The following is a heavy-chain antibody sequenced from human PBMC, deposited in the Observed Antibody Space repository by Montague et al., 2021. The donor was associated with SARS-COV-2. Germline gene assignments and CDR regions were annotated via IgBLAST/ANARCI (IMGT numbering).Heavy chain of an antibody. CDR1: GGSMGGYH. CDR2: IYYNGAT. V-gene: IGHV4-59*01. D-gene: IGHD6-13*01. Sequence: SETLSLTCTVSGGSMGGYHWTWFRQSPGKGLEWIAWIYYNGATNYNPSFKSRVSISLDTSKSQFSLTLSSVTAADTAVYSCARIESDSSSFGWLHPWGQGTLVTVSP. CDR3: ARIESDSSSFGWLHP. J-gene: IGHJ5*02.